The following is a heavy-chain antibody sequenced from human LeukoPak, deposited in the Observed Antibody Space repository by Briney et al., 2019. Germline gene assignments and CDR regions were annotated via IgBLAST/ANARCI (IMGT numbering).Heavy chain of an antibody. CDR3: ARGAVGARSWFDP. D-gene: IGHD1-26*01. CDR2: IYYSGST. CDR1: GGSISSSSYY. J-gene: IGHJ5*02. Sequence: PSETLSLTCTVSGGSISSSSYYWSWIRQPPGKGLEWIGYIYYSGSTNYNPSLKSRVTISVDTSKNQFSLKLSSVTAADTAVYYCARGAVGARSWFDPWGQGTLVTVSS. V-gene: IGHV4-61*01.